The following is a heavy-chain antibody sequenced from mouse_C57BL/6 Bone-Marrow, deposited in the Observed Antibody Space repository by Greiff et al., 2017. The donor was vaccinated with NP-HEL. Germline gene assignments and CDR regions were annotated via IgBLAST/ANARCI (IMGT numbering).Heavy chain of an antibody. V-gene: IGHV1-75*01. CDR3: AREGGSIYYGNLYAMDY. J-gene: IGHJ4*01. Sequence: VQLQQSGPELVKPGASVKISCKASGYTFTDYYINWVKQRPGQGLEWIGWIFPGSGSTYYNEKFKGKATLTVDKSSSTAYMLLSSLTSEDSAVYFCAREGGSIYYGNLYAMDYWGQGTSVTVSS. CDR1: GYTFTDYY. CDR2: IFPGSGST. D-gene: IGHD2-1*01.